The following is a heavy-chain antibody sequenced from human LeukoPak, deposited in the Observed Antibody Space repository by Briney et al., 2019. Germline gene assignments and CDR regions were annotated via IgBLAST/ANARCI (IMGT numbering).Heavy chain of an antibody. CDR3: ARHGEGVTYFYTFDT. Sequence: SETLSLTCTVSGGSITNYYWSWIRQPPGEGLEWIGYVYASGATNSNPSLKSRVTISVDTSKNQFSLKLSSVTAADTAVYYCARHGEGVTYFYTFDTWGQGTVVAVSS. D-gene: IGHD2/OR15-2a*01. CDR2: VYASGAT. V-gene: IGHV4-59*08. J-gene: IGHJ3*02. CDR1: GGSITNYY.